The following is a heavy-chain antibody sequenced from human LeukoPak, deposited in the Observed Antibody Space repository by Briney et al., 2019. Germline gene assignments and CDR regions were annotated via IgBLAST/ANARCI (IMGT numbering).Heavy chain of an antibody. Sequence: GGSLRLSCAASGFSFRHYAMSWVRQAPTRGLEWVSSLRGDDETFYADSVKGRFTLSRDDSRNAVFLQLNNLRIDDTAVCYCARASWISSADAVWWGQGTLVTVSS. CDR3: ARASWISSADAVW. J-gene: IGHJ4*02. CDR1: GFSFRHYA. D-gene: IGHD2-2*03. V-gene: IGHV3-23*01. CDR2: LRGDDET.